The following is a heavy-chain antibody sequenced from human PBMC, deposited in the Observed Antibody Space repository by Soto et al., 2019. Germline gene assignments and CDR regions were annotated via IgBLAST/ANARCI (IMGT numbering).Heavy chain of an antibody. V-gene: IGHV2-5*01. CDR2: VYWHDDK. J-gene: IGHJ4*02. CDR1: GFSLTTPGLG. Sequence: QITLKHSGPTLVKPTQTLTLTCTVSGFSLTTPGLGVGWIRQPPGKALEWLTLVYWHDDKRYSSFLRDRLTIARDTSNNQVVLSMTNMDPEDSATYYCVRLMSTDTTGYFDYWGQGMVVTVSS. D-gene: IGHD1-1*01. CDR3: VRLMSTDTTGYFDY.